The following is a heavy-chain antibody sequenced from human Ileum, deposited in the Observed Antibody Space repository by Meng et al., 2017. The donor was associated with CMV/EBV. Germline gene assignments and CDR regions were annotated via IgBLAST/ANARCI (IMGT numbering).Heavy chain of an antibody. CDR1: GGSSSSGDYY. J-gene: IGHJ4*02. Sequence: GPLQEAGPGLVKPSQTLSLTCTVSGGSSSSGDYYWSWIRQPPGKGLEWIGYIYYSGSTYYNPSLKSRVTISADTSKNQFSLKLNSVTAADTAVYYCASGSPQLGYVWGQGTLVTVSS. CDR3: ASGSPQLGYV. V-gene: IGHV4-30-4*01. CDR2: IYYSGST. D-gene: IGHD1-1*01.